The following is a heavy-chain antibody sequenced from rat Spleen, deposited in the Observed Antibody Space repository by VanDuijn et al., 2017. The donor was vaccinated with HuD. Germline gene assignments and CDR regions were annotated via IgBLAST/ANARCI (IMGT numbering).Heavy chain of an antibody. CDR2: IIYDGTNT. CDR3: ARPTTGIPFNY. Sequence: EVQLVESGGGLVQPGRSLKLSCAASGFTFSDYTMAWVRQAPKKGLEWVAAIIYDGTNTYYRDSVKGRFTISRDNEKSTLYLQMDSLRSEDTAIYYCARPTTGIPFNYWGQGVMVTVSS. J-gene: IGHJ2*01. V-gene: IGHV5-17*01. D-gene: IGHD1-9*01. CDR1: GFTFSDYT.